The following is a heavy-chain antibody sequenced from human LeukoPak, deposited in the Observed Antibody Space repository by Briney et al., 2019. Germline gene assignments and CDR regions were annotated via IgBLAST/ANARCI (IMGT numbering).Heavy chain of an antibody. D-gene: IGHD3-3*01. Sequence: SETLSLTCTVSGGSISSQHWSWIRQPPGKGLEWIGLISYSGGTYYNPSLKSRVTISVDTSKNQFYLKLSSVTAADTAVYYCARTNYDFWSGSIDYWGQGTLVTVSS. V-gene: IGHV4-59*11. CDR3: ARTNYDFWSGSIDY. J-gene: IGHJ4*02. CDR2: ISYSGGT. CDR1: GGSISSQH.